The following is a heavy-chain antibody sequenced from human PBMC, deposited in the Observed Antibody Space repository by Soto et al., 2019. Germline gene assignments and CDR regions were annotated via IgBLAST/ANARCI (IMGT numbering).Heavy chain of an antibody. D-gene: IGHD6-19*01. CDR2: INHSGST. V-gene: IGHV4-34*01. CDR3: ARALYSSGWPDY. J-gene: IGHJ4*02. CDR1: GGSFSGYY. Sequence: SETLSLTCAVYGGSFSGYYWSWIRQPPGKGLEWIGEINHSGSTKYNPSLKSRVTISVDTSKNQFSLKVSSVTAADTAVYYCARALYSSGWPDYWGQGILVTVSS.